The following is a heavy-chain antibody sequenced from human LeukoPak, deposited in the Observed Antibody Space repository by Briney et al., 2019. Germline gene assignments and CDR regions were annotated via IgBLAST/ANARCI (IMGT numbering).Heavy chain of an antibody. Sequence: PSETLSLTCTVSGGSMSNYYWTWIRQPPGKGLEGVAYIFDSGSANYNPSLRSRVTISVDTSKNQFSLKLTSVTAADTAVYFCARVPGPNWSDPWGQGTLVTVSS. V-gene: IGHV4-59*08. CDR3: ARVPGPNWSDP. CDR1: GGSMSNYY. J-gene: IGHJ5*02. CDR2: IFDSGSA.